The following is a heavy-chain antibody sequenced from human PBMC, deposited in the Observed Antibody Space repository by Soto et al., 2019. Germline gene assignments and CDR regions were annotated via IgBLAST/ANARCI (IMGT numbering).Heavy chain of an antibody. CDR1: GFTFSSYA. Sequence: GGSLRLSCLVSGFTFSSYAMSWVRQAPGKGLEWVSSISGSGGNIYYADSVKGRFTISRDNSKNRLHLQMNSLRAEDTAVYYCAKPASGWYPKLMNGMDVWGQGTTVTVSS. J-gene: IGHJ6*02. CDR3: AKPASGWYPKLMNGMDV. D-gene: IGHD6-19*01. V-gene: IGHV3-23*01. CDR2: ISGSGGNI.